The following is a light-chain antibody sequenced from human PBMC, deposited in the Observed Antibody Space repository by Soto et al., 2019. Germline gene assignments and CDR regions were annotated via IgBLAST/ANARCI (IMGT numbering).Light chain of an antibody. CDR1: SSDVGGYNY. Sequence: QSVLTQPASVSGSPGQSITISCTGTSSDVGGYNYVSWYQQHPGKAPKLMIYDVSNRPSGVSNRFSGSKSGNTASLTISGLQAEDEADYYCSSYTSSSTLGHVVFGGGTKLTV. V-gene: IGLV2-14*01. CDR3: SSYTSSSTLGHVV. CDR2: DVS. J-gene: IGLJ2*01.